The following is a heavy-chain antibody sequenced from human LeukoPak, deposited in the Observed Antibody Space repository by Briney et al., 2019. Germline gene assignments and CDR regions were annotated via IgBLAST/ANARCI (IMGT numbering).Heavy chain of an antibody. CDR3: ARSAARSTLAPFDY. CDR2: LYCGGKT. CDR1: GFTVSSSY. Sequence: PGGSLRLSCAASGFTVSSSYMTWVRQAPGKGLEWVSVLYCGGKTYYADSVKGRFTISRDNSKNTLYLQMNSLRGEDTAVYYCARSAARSTLAPFDYWGQGTLVTVSS. J-gene: IGHJ4*02. V-gene: IGHV3-66*02.